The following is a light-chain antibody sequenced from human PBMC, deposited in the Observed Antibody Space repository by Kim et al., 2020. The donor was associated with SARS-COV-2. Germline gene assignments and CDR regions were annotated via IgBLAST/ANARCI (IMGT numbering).Light chain of an antibody. J-gene: IGKJ1*01. CDR2: WAS. CDR3: QQYYNSPQT. CDR1: QSVLYSSSNKNY. Sequence: DIVMTQSPDSLAVSLGERATINCKSSQSVLYSSSNKNYLAWYQQRPGQPPKLLIYWASTRESGVPDRFSGSGSGTDFTLTISSLQAEDVAVYYCQQYYNSPQTFGQGTKVDIK. V-gene: IGKV4-1*01.